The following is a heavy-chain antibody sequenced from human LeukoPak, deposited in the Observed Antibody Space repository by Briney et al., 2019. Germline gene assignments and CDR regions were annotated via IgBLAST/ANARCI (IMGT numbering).Heavy chain of an antibody. Sequence: PGGSLRLSCAASGFTFSSYAMSWIRQAPGKGLEWVSYISSSSSYTNYADSVKGRFTISRDNAKNSLYLQMNSLRAEDTAVYYCARDLLRFISTGYFDYWGQGTLVTVSS. J-gene: IGHJ4*02. CDR2: ISSSSSYT. CDR1: GFTFSSYA. D-gene: IGHD3-9*01. V-gene: IGHV3-11*06. CDR3: ARDLLRFISTGYFDY.